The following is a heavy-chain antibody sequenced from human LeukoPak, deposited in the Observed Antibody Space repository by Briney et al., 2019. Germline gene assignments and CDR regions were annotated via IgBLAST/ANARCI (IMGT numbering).Heavy chain of an antibody. CDR1: GFTFSSYE. D-gene: IGHD3-22*01. Sequence: GGSLRLSCAASGFTFSSYEMNWVRQAPGKGLEWVSYISSSGSTIYYADSVKGRFTISRDNAKNSLYLQMNSLRAEDTAVYYCARLGWVVVVALDAFDIWGQGTMVTVSS. CDR3: ARLGWVVVVALDAFDI. CDR2: ISSSGSTI. V-gene: IGHV3-48*03. J-gene: IGHJ3*02.